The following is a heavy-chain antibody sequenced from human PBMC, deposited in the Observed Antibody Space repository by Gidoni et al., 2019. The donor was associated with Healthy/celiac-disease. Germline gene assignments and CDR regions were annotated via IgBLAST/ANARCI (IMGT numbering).Heavy chain of an antibody. CDR1: GGSISSYY. D-gene: IGHD3-9*01. J-gene: IGHJ6*02. CDR3: ARQAGILTGYNYYYYYGMDV. Sequence: QVQLQESGPGLVKPSATLSLTCTVSGGSISSYYWSWIRQPPGKGLEWIGYIYYSGSTNYNPSLKSRVTISVDTSKNQFSLKLSSVTAADTAVYYCARQAGILTGYNYYYYYGMDVWGQGTTVTVSS. V-gene: IGHV4-59*08. CDR2: IYYSGST.